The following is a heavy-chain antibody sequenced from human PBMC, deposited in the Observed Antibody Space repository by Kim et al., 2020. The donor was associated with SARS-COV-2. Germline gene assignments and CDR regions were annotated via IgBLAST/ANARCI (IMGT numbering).Heavy chain of an antibody. CDR3: AKQWRP. D-gene: IGHD6-25*01. CDR2: FHYSGTT. V-gene: IGHV4-59*08. Sequence: SETLSLTCTVSGVSITNNYWSWVRQSPGKGLEWIGNFHYSGTTNYNPSFVSRATISVDTSKNQFSLILNSVTTADTAVYYCAKQWRPWGQGTLVTVSS. J-gene: IGHJ4*02. CDR1: GVSITNNY.